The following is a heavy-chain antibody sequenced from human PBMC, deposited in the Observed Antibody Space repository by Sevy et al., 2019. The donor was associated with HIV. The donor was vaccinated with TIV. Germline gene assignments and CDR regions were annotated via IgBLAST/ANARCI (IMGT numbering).Heavy chain of an antibody. D-gene: IGHD2-15*01. Sequence: SETLSLTCTVSGGSISSYYWSWIRQPAGKGLEWIGRIYTSGSTNSNPSLKSRVTMSVDTSKNQFSLKLSPVTAADTAVYYCARAPGRYCSGGSCYSNWFDPWGQGTLVTVSS. CDR3: ARAPGRYCSGGSCYSNWFDP. J-gene: IGHJ5*02. CDR2: IYTSGST. CDR1: GGSISSYY. V-gene: IGHV4-4*07.